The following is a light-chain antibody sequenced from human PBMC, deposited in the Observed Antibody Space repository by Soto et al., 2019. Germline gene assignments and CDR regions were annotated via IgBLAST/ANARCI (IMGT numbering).Light chain of an antibody. CDR3: EAWDDSLYGAV. J-gene: IGLJ2*01. Sequence: VLTQPPAASGTPGQRVTLSCSGSSSNIGTNTVNWYQQLPGTAPKLLIYSNDLRPSGVPDRFSGSKSGTSASLAISGLQSEDEADYYCEAWDDSLYGAVFGGGTKLTVL. CDR1: SSNIGTNT. CDR2: SND. V-gene: IGLV1-44*01.